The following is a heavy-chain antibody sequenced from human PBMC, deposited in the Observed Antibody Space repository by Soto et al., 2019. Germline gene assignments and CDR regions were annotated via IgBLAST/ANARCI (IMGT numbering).Heavy chain of an antibody. V-gene: IGHV3-33*01. CDR3: ARDSSGWGHPDAFDI. J-gene: IGHJ3*02. Sequence: GGSLRLSCAASGFTFSSYGMHWVRQAPGKGLEWVAVIWYDGSNKYYADSVKGRFTISRDNSKNTLYLQMNSLRAEDTAVYYCARDSSGWGHPDAFDIWGQGTMVTVSS. CDR1: GFTFSSYG. D-gene: IGHD6-19*01. CDR2: IWYDGSNK.